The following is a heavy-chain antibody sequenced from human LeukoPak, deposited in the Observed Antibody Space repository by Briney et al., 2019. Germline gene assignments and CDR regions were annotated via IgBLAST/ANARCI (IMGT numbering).Heavy chain of an antibody. V-gene: IGHV3-30-3*01. J-gene: IGHJ6*02. CDR3: ARDVLYVFQRMDV. D-gene: IGHD3-3*01. CDR1: GFTFSSYA. Sequence: GGSLRLSCAASGFTFSSYAMHWVRQAPGKGLEWVAVISYDGSNKYYADSVKGRFTISRDNSKNTLYLQMNSLRAEDMAVYYCARDVLYVFQRMDVWGQGTTVTVSS. CDR2: ISYDGSNK.